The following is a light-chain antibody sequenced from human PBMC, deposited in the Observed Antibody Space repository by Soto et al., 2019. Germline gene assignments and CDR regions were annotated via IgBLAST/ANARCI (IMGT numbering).Light chain of an antibody. CDR1: SSDVGGYRY. Sequence: QSALTQPASVSGSPGQSITISCTGTSSDVGGYRYVSWYQQHPGKAPKLMIYDVSNRPSGVSNRFSGSKSGNTASLTISGLQAEDEADYYCSSYTSSSRYVFGSGTKVTVL. CDR3: SSYTSSSRYV. V-gene: IGLV2-14*01. CDR2: DVS. J-gene: IGLJ1*01.